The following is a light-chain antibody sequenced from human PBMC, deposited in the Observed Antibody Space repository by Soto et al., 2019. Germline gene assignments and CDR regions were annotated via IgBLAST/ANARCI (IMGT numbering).Light chain of an antibody. V-gene: IGLV2-8*01. Sequence: QSAPTQPPSASVSPGQSATISCTGTSSDVGGYNYVSWYQQYPGKAPKLMIYEVSKRPSGVPDRFSGSKSGNTASLTVSGLQPEDEADYYCSSYAGSSTWVFGGGTKVTVL. CDR2: EVS. J-gene: IGLJ2*01. CDR1: SSDVGGYNY. CDR3: SSYAGSSTWV.